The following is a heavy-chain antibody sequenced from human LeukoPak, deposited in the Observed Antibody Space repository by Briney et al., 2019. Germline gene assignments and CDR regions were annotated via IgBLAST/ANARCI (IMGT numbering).Heavy chain of an antibody. CDR3: ARDKMAGRDGYNFGIFDI. CDR1: GYTFTSYY. Sequence: ASVKVSCKASGYTFTSYYMHWVRQAPGQGLEWTGIINPSGGSTSYAQKFQGRVTMTRDTSTSTVYMELSSLRSEDTAVYYCARDKMAGRDGYNFGIFDIWGQGTMVTVSS. V-gene: IGHV1-46*01. J-gene: IGHJ3*02. CDR2: INPSGGST. D-gene: IGHD5-24*01.